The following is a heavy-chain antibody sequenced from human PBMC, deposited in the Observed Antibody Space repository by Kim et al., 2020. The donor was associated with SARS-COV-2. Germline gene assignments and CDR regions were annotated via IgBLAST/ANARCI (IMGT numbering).Heavy chain of an antibody. Sequence: ASVKVSCKASGYTFTSYYMHWVRQAPGQGLERMGIINPSGGSTSYAQKFQGRVTMTRDTSTSTVYMELSSLRSEDTAVYYCARGAFGSKAQWITRGAFDIWGQGTMVTVSS. CDR3: ARGAFGSKAQWITRGAFDI. D-gene: IGHD3-10*01. CDR1: GYTFTSYY. CDR2: INPSGGST. J-gene: IGHJ3*02. V-gene: IGHV1-46*01.